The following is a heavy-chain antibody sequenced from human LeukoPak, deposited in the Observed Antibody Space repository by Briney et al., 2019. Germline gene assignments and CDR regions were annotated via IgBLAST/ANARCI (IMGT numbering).Heavy chain of an antibody. CDR3: ARSRRGSHPLGGFDY. Sequence: SETLSLTCTVSGGSISSGDYYWSWIRQPPGKGLEWIAYIYYSGSTYYNSSLKSRVTISVDTSKNQFSLKLSSMTAADTAVYYRARSRRGSHPLGGFDYWGQGTLVTVSS. D-gene: IGHD2-15*01. J-gene: IGHJ4*02. V-gene: IGHV4-30-4*01. CDR1: GGSISSGDYY. CDR2: IYYSGST.